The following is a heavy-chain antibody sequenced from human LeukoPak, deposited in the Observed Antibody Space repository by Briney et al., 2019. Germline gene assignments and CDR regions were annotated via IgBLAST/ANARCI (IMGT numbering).Heavy chain of an antibody. CDR3: ARDSIFSVFDY. Sequence: PSETLSLTCTVSGGSISSSSYYWGWIRQPPGKGLEWIGSIYYSGSTYYNPSLKSRVTISVDTSKNQFSLKLSSVTAADTAVYYCARDSIFSVFDYWGQGTLVTVSS. CDR2: IYYSGST. CDR1: GGSISSSSYY. D-gene: IGHD2/OR15-2a*01. J-gene: IGHJ4*02. V-gene: IGHV4-39*02.